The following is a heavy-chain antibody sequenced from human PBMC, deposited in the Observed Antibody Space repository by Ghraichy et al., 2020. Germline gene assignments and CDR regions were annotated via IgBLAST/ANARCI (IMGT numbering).Heavy chain of an antibody. J-gene: IGHJ4*02. Sequence: PETLSLTCTVSGGSISSYYWSWIRQPAGKGLEWIGRIYTSGSTNYNPSLKSRVTMSVDTSKNQFSLKLSSVTAADTAVYYCAREADQRIAAAGTFDYWGQGTLVTVSS. CDR1: GGSISSYY. CDR3: AREADQRIAAAGTFDY. D-gene: IGHD6-13*01. V-gene: IGHV4-4*07. CDR2: IYTSGST.